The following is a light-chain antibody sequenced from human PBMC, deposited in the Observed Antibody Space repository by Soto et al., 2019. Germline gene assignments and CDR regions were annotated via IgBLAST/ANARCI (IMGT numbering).Light chain of an antibody. V-gene: IGLV2-23*01. CDR2: EGS. J-gene: IGLJ1*01. CDR3: CSYAGTSTYV. CDR1: SSDVGRYNI. Sequence: LTQPACVSGSPGQSITISCTGTSSDVGRYNIVSWYQQHPGKAPKLMIYEGSKRPSGVSNRFSGSKSGNTASLTISGLQTEDEADYYCCSYAGTSTYVFGSGTKVTVL.